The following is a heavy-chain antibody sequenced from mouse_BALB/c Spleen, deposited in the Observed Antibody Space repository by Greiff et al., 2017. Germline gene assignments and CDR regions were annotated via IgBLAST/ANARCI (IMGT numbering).Heavy chain of an antibody. CDR2: IWSGGST. V-gene: IGHV2-2*02. D-gene: IGHD2-4*01. J-gene: IGHJ3*01. Sequence: VQLQESGPGLVQPSQSLSITCTVSGFSLTSYGVHWVRQSPGKGLEWLGVIWSGGSTDYNAAFISRLSISKDNSKSQVFFKMNSLQANDTAIYYCARNRHDYDGGFAYWGQGTLVTVSA. CDR3: ARNRHDYDGGFAY. CDR1: GFSLTSYG.